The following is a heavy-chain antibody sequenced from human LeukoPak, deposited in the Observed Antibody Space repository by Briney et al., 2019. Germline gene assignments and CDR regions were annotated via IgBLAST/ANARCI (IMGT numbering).Heavy chain of an antibody. CDR3: AYLVGLFTSDY. J-gene: IGHJ4*02. Sequence: GGSLRLSCAASGFTFSSYWMSWVRQAPGKGLEWVSAISGSGGSTYYADSVKGRFTISRDNSKNTLYLQMNSLRAEDTAVYYCAYLVGLFTSDYWGQGTLVTVSS. V-gene: IGHV3-23*01. CDR1: GFTFSSYW. CDR2: ISGSGGST.